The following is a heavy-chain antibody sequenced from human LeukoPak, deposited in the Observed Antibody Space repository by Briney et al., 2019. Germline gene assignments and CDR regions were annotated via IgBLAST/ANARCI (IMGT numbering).Heavy chain of an antibody. Sequence: ASVKISCKVSGYTFTDYYMHWVQQAPGKGLEWMGLVDPEDGETIYAEKFQGRVTITADTSTDTAYMELSNLRSEDTAVYYCATLSSPRPYYFDYWGQGTLVTVSS. CDR3: ATLSSPRPYYFDY. CDR1: GYTFTDYY. D-gene: IGHD6-13*01. CDR2: VDPEDGET. V-gene: IGHV1-69-2*01. J-gene: IGHJ4*02.